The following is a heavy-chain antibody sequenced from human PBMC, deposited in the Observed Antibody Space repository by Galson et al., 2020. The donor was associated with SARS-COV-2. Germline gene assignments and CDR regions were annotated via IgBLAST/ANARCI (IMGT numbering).Heavy chain of an antibody. CDR2: IIPIFGTA. Sequence: SVKVSYKASGGTFSSYAISWVRQAPGQGLEWMGGIIPIFGTANYAQKFQGRVTITADESTSTAYMELSSLRSEDTAVYYCARVPEYCSSTSCSYYYYYYMDVWGKGTSVTVSS. CDR1: GGTFSSYA. D-gene: IGHD2-2*01. J-gene: IGHJ6*03. V-gene: IGHV1-69*13. CDR3: ARVPEYCSSTSCSYYYYYYMDV.